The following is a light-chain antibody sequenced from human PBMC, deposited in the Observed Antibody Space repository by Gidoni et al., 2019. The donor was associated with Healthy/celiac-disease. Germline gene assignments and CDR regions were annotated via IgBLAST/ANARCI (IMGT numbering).Light chain of an antibody. Sequence: QSALTQPPSASGPPGPSVTISCTGPRSDVGGYNYVSWYQQPPGNAPILMIYEVSKRPSGVPERFSGSKSGNTASLTVTGLQAEDEADYYCSSYAGSNNFVVFGGGTKLTVL. CDR1: RSDVGGYNY. J-gene: IGLJ2*01. CDR2: EVS. V-gene: IGLV2-8*01. CDR3: SSYAGSNNFVV.